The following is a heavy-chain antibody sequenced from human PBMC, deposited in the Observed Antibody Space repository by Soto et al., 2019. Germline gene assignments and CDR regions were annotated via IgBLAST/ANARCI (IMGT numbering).Heavy chain of an antibody. J-gene: IGHJ5*02. Sequence: QVQLVQSGAEVKKPGSSVKVSCKASGGSFSSYAISWVRQAPGQGLEWMGGIIPIFGTANYAQKFQGRVTITADESTNRAYMELSSLRSEDTAVYYCARESRDHGSGSDTRNWFEPWSQGTLVTVSS. CDR3: ARESRDHGSGSDTRNWFEP. CDR1: GGSFSSYA. D-gene: IGHD3-10*01. CDR2: IIPIFGTA. V-gene: IGHV1-69*01.